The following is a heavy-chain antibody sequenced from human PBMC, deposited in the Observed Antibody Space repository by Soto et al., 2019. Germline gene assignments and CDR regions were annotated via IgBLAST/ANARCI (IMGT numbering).Heavy chain of an antibody. CDR2: IYYSGST. J-gene: IGHJ4*02. CDR3: ARGYSSSFYYFDY. D-gene: IGHD6-6*01. CDR1: GGSISSYY. Sequence: PSETLSLTCTVSGGSISSYYWSWIRQPPGKGLEWIGYIYYSGSTNYNPSLKSRVTISVDTSKNQFSLKLSSVTAADTAVYYCARGYSSSFYYFDYWGQGTLVTVS. V-gene: IGHV4-59*01.